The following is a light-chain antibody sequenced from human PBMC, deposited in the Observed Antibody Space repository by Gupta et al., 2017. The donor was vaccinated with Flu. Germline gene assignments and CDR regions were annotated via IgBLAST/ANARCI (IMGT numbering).Light chain of an antibody. J-gene: IGKJ4*01. CDR2: SAF. Sequence: PATLSVSPGERATLSCRASQSVSSNLAWYQQKPGQAPRLLIYSAFIRATGIPVRFSGSGFGTEFTLTISSMQSEDFAVYYCQQYNNRPPLFGGGTKVEIK. CDR3: QQYNNRPPL. V-gene: IGKV3-15*01. CDR1: QSVSSN.